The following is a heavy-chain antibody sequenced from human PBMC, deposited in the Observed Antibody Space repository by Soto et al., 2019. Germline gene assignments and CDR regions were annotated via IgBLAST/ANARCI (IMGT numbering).Heavy chain of an antibody. CDR3: ARVHYYDTSAIFGY. V-gene: IGHV3-48*02. CDR2: IRSDSSDI. J-gene: IGHJ4*02. CDR1: VCTFSSYS. Sequence: VGSLRLSCASSVCTFSSYSMNWVRHSPGKGPEWVSFIRSDSSDIYYADSVRGRFTISRDNAKNSLYLQMNSLRDEDTAVYYCARVHYYDTSAIFGYWGQGTRVTVSS. D-gene: IGHD3-22*01.